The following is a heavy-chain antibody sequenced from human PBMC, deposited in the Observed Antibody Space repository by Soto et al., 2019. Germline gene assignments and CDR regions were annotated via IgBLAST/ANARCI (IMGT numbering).Heavy chain of an antibody. D-gene: IGHD1-26*01. CDR2: ISYDGSNK. CDR1: GFTFSSYA. V-gene: IGHV3-30-3*01. Sequence: PGGSQRLSCAASGFTFSSYAMHWVRQAPGKGLGWVTVISYDGSNKYYADSVKGRFTISRDNSKNTLYLQMNSLRAEDTAVYYCARDFGSLGATIDYWGQGTLVTVSS. CDR3: ARDFGSLGATIDY. J-gene: IGHJ4*02.